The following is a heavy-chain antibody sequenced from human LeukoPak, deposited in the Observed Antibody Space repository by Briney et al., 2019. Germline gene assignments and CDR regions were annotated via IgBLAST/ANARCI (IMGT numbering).Heavy chain of an antibody. V-gene: IGHV4-59*01. CDR1: GGSISSYY. Sequence: PETLSLTCTVSGGSISSYYWSWIRQPPGKGLEWIGYIYYSGSTNYNPSLKSRVTISADTSKNQFSLKLSSVTAADTAVYYCARDCRDGYINYYYMDVWGKGTTVTVSS. CDR2: IYYSGST. J-gene: IGHJ6*03. D-gene: IGHD5-24*01. CDR3: ARDCRDGYINYYYMDV.